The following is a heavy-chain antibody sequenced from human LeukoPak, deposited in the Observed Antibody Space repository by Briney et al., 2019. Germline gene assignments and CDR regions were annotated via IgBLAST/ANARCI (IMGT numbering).Heavy chain of an antibody. CDR1: GFTFGKYW. CDR3: ARDWDGDYAYYFYYGMDV. J-gene: IGHJ6*02. V-gene: IGHV3-7*03. Sequence: GGSLRLSCVASGFTFGKYWMSWVRQAPGKGLEWVANIKLDGSEKNYVDSVKGRFTISRDNTKNSLYLQMNSLRVEDTAVFYCARDWDGDYAYYFYYGMDVWGQGTTVTVSS. CDR2: IKLDGSEK. D-gene: IGHD4-17*01.